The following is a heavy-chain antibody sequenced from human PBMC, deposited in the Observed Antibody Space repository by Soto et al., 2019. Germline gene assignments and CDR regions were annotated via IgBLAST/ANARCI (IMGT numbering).Heavy chain of an antibody. J-gene: IGHJ6*02. CDR1: GYTFTSYY. V-gene: IGHV1-46*01. CDR3: ARADILTPYFF. CDR2: INPSGGST. D-gene: IGHD3-9*01. Sequence: RASLKVSCKASGYTFTSYYMHWVRQAPGQGLEWMGIINPSGGSTSYAQKFRGRVTMTRDTSTSTVYMELSSLRSEDTAVYYCARADILTPYFFCGQGPTVTVS.